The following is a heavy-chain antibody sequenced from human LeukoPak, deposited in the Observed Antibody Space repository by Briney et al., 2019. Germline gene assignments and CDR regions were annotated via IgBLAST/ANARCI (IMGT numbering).Heavy chain of an antibody. CDR3: AREIIVTTFPDY. Sequence: GGSLRLSCEASGFIFSTYWMTWVRQAPGKGREWVANIKQEGSEKHYVDSVKGRFTISRDNAKNSLYLQMNSLRAEDTAVYYCAREIIVTTFPDYWGQGTLVTVSS. D-gene: IGHD4-11*01. CDR1: GFIFSTYW. CDR2: IKQEGSEK. J-gene: IGHJ4*02. V-gene: IGHV3-7*01.